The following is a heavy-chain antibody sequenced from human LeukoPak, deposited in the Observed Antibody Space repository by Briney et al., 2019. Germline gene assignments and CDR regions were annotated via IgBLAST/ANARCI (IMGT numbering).Heavy chain of an antibody. CDR1: GFIFSNYG. Sequence: GGSLRLSCAASGFIFSNYGMSWVRQAPGKGLEWVSAISGSGGSTCYADSVKGRFTISRDNSKNTLYLQMNSLRVEDTALYYCAKDDQDIVVVPAACIDYWGQGTLVTVSS. D-gene: IGHD2-2*01. CDR3: AKDDQDIVVVPAACIDY. CDR2: ISGSGGST. J-gene: IGHJ4*02. V-gene: IGHV3-23*01.